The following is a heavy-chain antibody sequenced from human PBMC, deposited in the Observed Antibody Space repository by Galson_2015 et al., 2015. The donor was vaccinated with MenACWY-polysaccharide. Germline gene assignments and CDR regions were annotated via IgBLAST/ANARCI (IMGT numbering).Heavy chain of an antibody. CDR2: TYYRSKWYY. Sequence: CAISGDSVSSHSAAWNWIRQSPSRGLEWLGRTYYRSKWYYDYAVSVKSRITINPDTSKNHFSLQLNSVTPEDTAVYYCARSSMVVAATLGNWFDPWGQGTLVTVSS. CDR1: GDSVSSHSAA. D-gene: IGHD2-15*01. J-gene: IGHJ5*02. V-gene: IGHV6-1*01. CDR3: ARSSMVVAATLGNWFDP.